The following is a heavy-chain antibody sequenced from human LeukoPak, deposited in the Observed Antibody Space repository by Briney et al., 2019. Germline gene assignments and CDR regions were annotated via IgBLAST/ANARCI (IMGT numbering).Heavy chain of an antibody. D-gene: IGHD3-10*01. J-gene: IGHJ4*02. CDR1: CGSINNFY. V-gene: IGHV4-59*08. CDR2: IDYTGST. CDR3: ARGSGRQLNY. Sequence: PSEPLSLPCSVSCGSINNFYRSWIRQPPGKGVEWIGYIDYTGSTNYNPSLKSRVTILVDTSKSQFSLRLTSVTAADTAVYYCARGSGRQLNYWGQGTLVTVSS.